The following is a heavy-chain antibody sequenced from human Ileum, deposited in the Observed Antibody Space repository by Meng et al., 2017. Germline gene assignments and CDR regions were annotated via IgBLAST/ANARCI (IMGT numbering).Heavy chain of an antibody. J-gene: IGHJ4*02. CDR1: GGSLSGYD. CDR2: FDHSGST. Sequence: GLLTPSDTLLLTGAVYGGSLSGYDCGWIRQPPGKGLEWIGDFDHSGSTNYNPSLKSRVTISVDTSKNQFSLNLNSVTAADTAVYYCARGGGPRAYYFDYWGQGALVTVSS. CDR3: ARGGGPRAYYFDY. V-gene: IGHV4-34*01. D-gene: IGHD3-10*01.